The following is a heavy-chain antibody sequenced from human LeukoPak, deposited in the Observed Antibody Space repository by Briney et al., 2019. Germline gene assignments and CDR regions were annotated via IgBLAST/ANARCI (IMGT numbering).Heavy chain of an antibody. CDR3: AKDSDYYGSGSYYTN. CDR2: ISWNSGSI. CDR1: GFTFGDYA. V-gene: IGHV3-9*01. Sequence: GGSLRLSCAASGFTFGDYAMHWVRQAPGKGLEWVSGISWNSGSIGYADSVKGRFTISRDNAKNSLYLQMNSLRAEDTALYYCAKDSDYYGSGSYYTNWGQGTLVTVSS. J-gene: IGHJ4*02. D-gene: IGHD3-10*01.